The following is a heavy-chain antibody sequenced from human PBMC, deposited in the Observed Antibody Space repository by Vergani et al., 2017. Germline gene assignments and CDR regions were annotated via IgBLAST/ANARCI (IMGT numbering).Heavy chain of an antibody. D-gene: IGHD3-16*01. CDR1: GYTFGHFD. CDR3: AKHFRGWGIDY. V-gene: IGHV3-30*02. J-gene: IGHJ4*02. CDR2: IQFDGSNQ. Sequence: QVQLLQSGGGVVQPGGSLRLSCIGSGYTFGHFDMNWVRQAPGKGLEFVAFIQFDGSNQYYADAVKGRFTLSRDVSKNTLYLQMNSLRTDDTATYYCAKHFRGWGIDYWGQGTQVIVSS.